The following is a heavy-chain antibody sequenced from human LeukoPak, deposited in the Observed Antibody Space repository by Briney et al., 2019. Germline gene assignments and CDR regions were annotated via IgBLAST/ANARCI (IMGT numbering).Heavy chain of an antibody. CDR1: GYTFTSYD. CDR3: ARVGFGYCGGDCYAFDI. D-gene: IGHD2-21*01. CDR2: MNPNSGNT. J-gene: IGHJ3*02. V-gene: IGHV1-8*03. Sequence: GASVKVSCKASGYTFTSYDINWVRQATGQGLEWMGWMNPNSGNTGYAQKFQGRVTITRNTAIRTAYMELSSLRSEDTAVYDCARVGFGYCGGDCYAFDIWGQGTMVTVSS.